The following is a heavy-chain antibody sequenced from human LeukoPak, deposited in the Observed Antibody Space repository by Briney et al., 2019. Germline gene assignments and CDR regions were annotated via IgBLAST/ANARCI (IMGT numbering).Heavy chain of an antibody. D-gene: IGHD2-2*01. J-gene: IGHJ6*03. Sequence: ASVKVSCKASGYTFTSYGISWVRQAPGQGLEWMGWISAYNGNTNYAQKLQGRVTMTTDTSTSTAYMELRSLRSDDTAVYYCARAAPDCSSTSCYETYYYYYMDVWGKGTTVTVSS. V-gene: IGHV1-18*01. CDR2: ISAYNGNT. CDR1: GYTFTSYG. CDR3: ARAAPDCSSTSCYETYYYYYMDV.